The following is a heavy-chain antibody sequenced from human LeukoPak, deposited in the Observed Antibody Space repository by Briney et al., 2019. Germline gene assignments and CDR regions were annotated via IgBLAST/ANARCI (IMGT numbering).Heavy chain of an antibody. Sequence: ASVKVSCKASGYTFTSYGISWVRQAPGQGLEWMGWMNPNSGNTGYAQKFQGRVTMTRNTSISTAYMELSSLRSEDTAVYYCARGPIAAAGDYWGQGTLVTVSS. CDR2: MNPNSGNT. J-gene: IGHJ4*02. D-gene: IGHD6-13*01. V-gene: IGHV1-8*02. CDR1: GYTFTSYG. CDR3: ARGPIAAAGDY.